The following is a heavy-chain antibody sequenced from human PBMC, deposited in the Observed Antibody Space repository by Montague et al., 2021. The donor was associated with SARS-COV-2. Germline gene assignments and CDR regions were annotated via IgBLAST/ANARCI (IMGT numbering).Heavy chain of an antibody. CDR2: INYSGTT. D-gene: IGHD6-13*01. Sequence: SETLSLTCSVSGGSITDSNYYWGFIHQSPEKVLGRIGVINYSGTTYYXPLIKSRATISLDTAKNQFSLKMTSVTAADTAVYYCARQCGIAAAGNWGQGTLVTVSS. J-gene: IGHJ4*02. CDR3: ARQCGIAAAGN. CDR1: GGSITDSNYY. V-gene: IGHV4-39*01.